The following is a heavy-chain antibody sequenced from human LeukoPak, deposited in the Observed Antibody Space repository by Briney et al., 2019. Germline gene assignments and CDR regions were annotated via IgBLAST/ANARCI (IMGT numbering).Heavy chain of an antibody. CDR3: ARDLGQYYDTSDNWFDP. Sequence: GGSLRLSCAASGFTFDDYAMHWVRQAPGKGLEWVSLISWDGGSTYYADSVKGRFTISRDNAKNTLNLQMNSLRAEDTAVYYCARDLGQYYDTSDNWFDPWGQGTLVTVSS. D-gene: IGHD3-22*01. CDR1: GFTFDDYA. CDR2: ISWDGGST. J-gene: IGHJ5*02. V-gene: IGHV3-43D*03.